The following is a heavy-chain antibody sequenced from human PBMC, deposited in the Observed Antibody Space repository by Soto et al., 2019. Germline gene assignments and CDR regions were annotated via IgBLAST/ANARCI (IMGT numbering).Heavy chain of an antibody. CDR3: ARDSGYLTRRTAFRPGDYYFALDV. CDR1: GGTFNNYA. D-gene: IGHD6-6*01. Sequence: QVQLVQSGAEVKKPGSSVRVSCKASGGTFNNYAISWVRQAPGQGLEWMGGIIPIFGTTNDAQKFQGRVTITADKSTSTAYMDLSSLTTDDTAVYYCARDSGYLTRRTAFRPGDYYFALDVWGQVTTVTVSS. CDR2: IIPIFGTT. J-gene: IGHJ6*02. V-gene: IGHV1-69*06.